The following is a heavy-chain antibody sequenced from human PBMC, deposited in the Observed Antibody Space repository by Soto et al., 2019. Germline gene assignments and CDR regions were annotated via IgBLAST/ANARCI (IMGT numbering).Heavy chain of an antibody. J-gene: IGHJ6*02. Sequence: QVQLQESCRGLVKPSETLSLTCTVSGGSITNYYCSWFRQPPGKGLEWIGYIQYSGYSAYNLSLKRRVTMSRDTSKTQFSPMLGSVTATDTAVYYCARHGFGSLHGLVDVWGQGTTVIVSS. V-gene: IGHV4-59*08. D-gene: IGHD3-10*01. CDR2: IQYSGYS. CDR1: GGSITNYY. CDR3: ARHGFGSLHGLVDV.